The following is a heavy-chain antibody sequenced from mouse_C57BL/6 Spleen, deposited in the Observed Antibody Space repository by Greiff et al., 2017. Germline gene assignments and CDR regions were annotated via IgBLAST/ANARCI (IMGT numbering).Heavy chain of an antibody. Sequence: VQLQQSGAELVKPGASVKISCKASGYAFSSYWMNWVKQRPGKGLEWIGQIYPGDGDTNYNGKFKGKATLTADKSSSTAYMQLSSLTSEDSAVYFFARDYYGQSYYAMDYWGQGTSVTVSS. D-gene: IGHD1-1*01. V-gene: IGHV1-80*01. CDR2: IYPGDGDT. CDR1: GYAFSSYW. CDR3: ARDYYGQSYYAMDY. J-gene: IGHJ4*01.